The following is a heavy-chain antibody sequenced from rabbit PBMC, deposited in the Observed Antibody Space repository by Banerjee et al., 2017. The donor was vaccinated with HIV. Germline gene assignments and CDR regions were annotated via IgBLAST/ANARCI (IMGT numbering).Heavy chain of an antibody. V-gene: IGHV1S45*01. CDR2: IYAGSSGNA. D-gene: IGHD4-1*01. Sequence: QEQLEESGGDLVKPEGSLTLTCTASGFTLSSGYWICWVRQAPGKGLEWIGCIYAGSSGNAYYASWAKGRFTISKTSSTTVTLQMTSLTATDTASYFCARDSNAWGASYFNLWGQGTLVTVS. CDR3: ARDSNAWGASYFNL. CDR1: GFTLSSGYW. J-gene: IGHJ4*01.